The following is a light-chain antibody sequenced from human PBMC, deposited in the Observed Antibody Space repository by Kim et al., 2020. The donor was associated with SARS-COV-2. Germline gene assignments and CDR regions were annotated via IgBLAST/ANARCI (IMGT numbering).Light chain of an antibody. CDR2: YDT. J-gene: IGLJ2*01. CDR3: QVWDSSSDHVV. Sequence: APGKTATITCGGHNIGRQSVHWYQQKPGHAPVLVIYYDTNRPSGIPERFSGSNSGNTATLTISRVEVGDEADYYCQVWDSSSDHVVFGGGTQLTVL. V-gene: IGLV3-21*04. CDR1: NIGRQS.